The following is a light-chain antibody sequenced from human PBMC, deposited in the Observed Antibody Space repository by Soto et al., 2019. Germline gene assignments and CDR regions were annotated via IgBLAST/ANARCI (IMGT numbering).Light chain of an antibody. CDR3: QQFNSYPHS. J-gene: IGKJ4*01. CDR1: QGISSA. Sequence: AIPLTQSPSSLSASVGDRVTITCRASQGISSALAWYQQKPGKAPNLLIYDASSLESGVPSRFSGSGSGTDFTLTISSLQPEDFATYYCQQFNSYPHSFGGGTKVEIK. V-gene: IGKV1-13*02. CDR2: DAS.